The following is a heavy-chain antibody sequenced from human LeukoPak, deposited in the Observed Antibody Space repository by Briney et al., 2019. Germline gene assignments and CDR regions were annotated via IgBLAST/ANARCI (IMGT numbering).Heavy chain of an antibody. J-gene: IGHJ2*01. CDR3: ASSRGAVAANADWYFDL. CDR1: GFTFSSYS. V-gene: IGHV3-21*01. D-gene: IGHD6-19*01. CDR2: ISSSSSYI. Sequence: KTGGSLRLSCAASGFTFSSYSMNWVRQALGKGLEWVSSISSSSSYIYYADSVKGRFTISRDNAKNSLYLQMNSLRAEDTAVYYCASSRGAVAANADWYFDLWGRGTLVTVSS.